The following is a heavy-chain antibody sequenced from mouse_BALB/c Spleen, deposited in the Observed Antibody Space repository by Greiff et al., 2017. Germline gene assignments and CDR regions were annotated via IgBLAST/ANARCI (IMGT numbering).Heavy chain of an antibody. D-gene: IGHD1-1*01. CDR1: GFTFSNYW. V-gene: IGHV6-6*02. Sequence: EVQVVESGGGLVQPGGSMKLSCVASGFTFSNYWMNWVRQSPEKGLEWVAEIRLKSNNYATHYAESVKGRFTISRDDSKSSVYLQMNNLRAEDTGIYYCTRLYYYGSSWGFAYWGQGTLVTVSA. CDR2: IRLKSNNYAT. J-gene: IGHJ3*01. CDR3: TRLYYYGSSWGFAY.